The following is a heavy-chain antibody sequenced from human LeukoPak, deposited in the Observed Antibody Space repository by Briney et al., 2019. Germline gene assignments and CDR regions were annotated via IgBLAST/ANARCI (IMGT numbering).Heavy chain of an antibody. Sequence: SETLSLTCTVSGGSISSYYWSWIRQPPGKGLEWIGSIYYSGSTYYNPSLKSRVTISVDTSKNQFSLKLSSVTAADTAVYYCAREGPSYYYDSSGFSRIGYYFDYWGQGTLVTVSS. D-gene: IGHD3-22*01. V-gene: IGHV4-39*07. CDR1: GGSISSYY. J-gene: IGHJ4*02. CDR2: IYYSGST. CDR3: AREGPSYYYDSSGFSRIGYYFDY.